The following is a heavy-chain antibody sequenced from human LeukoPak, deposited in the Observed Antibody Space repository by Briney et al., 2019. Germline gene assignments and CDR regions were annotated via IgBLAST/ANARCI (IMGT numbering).Heavy chain of an antibody. D-gene: IGHD6-13*01. V-gene: IGHV3-9*01. CDR3: AKDNYEQQQPSSNFDY. CDR2: ISWNSGSI. CDR1: GFTFDDYA. Sequence: PGGSLRLSCAASGFTFDDYAMHWVRQAPGKGLEWVSGISWNSGSIGYADSVKGRFTISRDNAKNSLYLQMNSLRAEDTALYYCAKDNYEQQQPSSNFDYWGQGTLVTVSS. J-gene: IGHJ4*02.